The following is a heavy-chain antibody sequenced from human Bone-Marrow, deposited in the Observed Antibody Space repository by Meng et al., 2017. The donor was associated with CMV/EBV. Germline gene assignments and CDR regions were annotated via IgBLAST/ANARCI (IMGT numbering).Heavy chain of an antibody. J-gene: IGHJ6*02. CDR2: IIPIFGTA. CDR1: GGTFSSYA. V-gene: IGHV1-69*05. Sequence: SVKVSCKASGGTFSSYAISWVRQAPGQGLEWMGGIIPIFGTANYAQKFQGRVTITTDESTSTAYMELRSLRSDDTAVYYCARGGVQRDYDFWSGYSSGLYYGMDVWGQGTTVTVSS. CDR3: ARGGVQRDYDFWSGYSSGLYYGMDV. D-gene: IGHD3-3*01.